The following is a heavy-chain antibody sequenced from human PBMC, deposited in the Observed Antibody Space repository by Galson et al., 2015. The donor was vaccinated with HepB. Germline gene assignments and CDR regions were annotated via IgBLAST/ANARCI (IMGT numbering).Heavy chain of an antibody. CDR2: ISGSGGST. CDR1: GFTFSSYA. J-gene: IGHJ4*02. V-gene: IGHV3-23*01. CDR3: ANAQYSSSSNY. D-gene: IGHD6-13*01. Sequence: SLRLSCAASGFTFSSYAMSWVRQAPGKGLEWVSAISGSGGSTYYADSVKGRFTISRDNSKNMLYLQMNSLRAEDTAVYYCANAQYSSSSNYWGQGTLVTVSS.